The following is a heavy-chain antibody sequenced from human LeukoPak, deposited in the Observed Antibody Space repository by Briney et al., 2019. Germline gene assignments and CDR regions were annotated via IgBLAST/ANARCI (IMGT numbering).Heavy chain of an antibody. D-gene: IGHD6-13*01. CDR2: MNPNSGNT. Sequence: WASVKVTCKASGYTFTSNDINWVRQATGQGLEWMGWMNPNSGNTGYAQKFQGRVTMTRNTSISTAYMELSSLRSEDTAVYYCARGQGSSSWYYCYYGMDVWGQGTTVTVSS. CDR1: GYTFTSND. V-gene: IGHV1-8*01. J-gene: IGHJ6*02. CDR3: ARGQGSSSWYYCYYGMDV.